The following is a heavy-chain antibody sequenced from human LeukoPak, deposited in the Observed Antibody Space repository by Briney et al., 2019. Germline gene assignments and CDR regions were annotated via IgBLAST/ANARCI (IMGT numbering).Heavy chain of an antibody. Sequence: GGSLSLSCAASGFTFSSNNFNWVRQAPGKGLEWVSSINSRSTSIYYADSVKGRFTISRDNAKDSLHLQMNSLRAEDTAVYYCARDGRQSGFTAAGYYYYYMDVWGKGTTVTVSS. J-gene: IGHJ6*03. V-gene: IGHV3-21*01. CDR2: INSRSTSI. CDR1: GFTFSSNN. CDR3: ARDGRQSGFTAAGYYYYYMDV. D-gene: IGHD5-12*01.